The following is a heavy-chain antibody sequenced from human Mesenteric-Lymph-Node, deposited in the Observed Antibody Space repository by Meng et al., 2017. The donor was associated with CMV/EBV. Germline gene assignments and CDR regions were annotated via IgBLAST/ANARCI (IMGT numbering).Heavy chain of an antibody. V-gene: IGHV3-7*01. CDR3: AKDQGSTAAYFDY. D-gene: IGHD2-2*01. J-gene: IGHJ4*02. Sequence: ETLSLTCAASGFTFSNYWMSWVRQAPGKGLEWVANIKEDGSDKYYVDSVKGRFTISRDNSKNTLYLQMNSLRAEDTAVYYCAKDQGSTAAYFDYWGQGTLVTVSS. CDR2: IKEDGSDK. CDR1: GFTFSNYW.